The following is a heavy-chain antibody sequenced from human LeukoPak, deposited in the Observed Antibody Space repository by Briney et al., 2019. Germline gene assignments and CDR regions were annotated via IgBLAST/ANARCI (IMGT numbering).Heavy chain of an antibody. Sequence: GGSLRLSCAASGFTFSSYGMHWVRQAPGEGLERVAFIRYDGSNKYYADSAKGRFTISRDNSKNTLYLQMNSLRAEDTAVYYCAKGPVLRFLEWVLDYWGQGTLVTVSS. V-gene: IGHV3-30*02. CDR2: IRYDGSNK. J-gene: IGHJ4*02. D-gene: IGHD3-3*01. CDR1: GFTFSSYG. CDR3: AKGPVLRFLEWVLDY.